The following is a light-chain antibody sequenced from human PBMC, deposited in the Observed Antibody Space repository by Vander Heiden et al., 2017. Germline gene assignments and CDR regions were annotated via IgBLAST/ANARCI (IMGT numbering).Light chain of an antibody. CDR1: YSVLYRSNNKTY. Sequence: NVMTQSPDSLAVPLGERAPLNCKTSYSVLYRSNNKTYLAWYQQKPGQPPKLHIYWASTRESGVPDRCSGSGSGTDFTLTISSLQAEDVAVYYCQQYYSTPRTFGQGTKVEIK. CDR2: WAS. CDR3: QQYYSTPRT. V-gene: IGKV4-1*01. J-gene: IGKJ1*01.